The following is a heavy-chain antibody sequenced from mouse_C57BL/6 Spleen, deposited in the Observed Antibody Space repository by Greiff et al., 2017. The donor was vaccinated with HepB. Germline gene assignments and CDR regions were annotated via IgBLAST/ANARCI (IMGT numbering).Heavy chain of an antibody. CDR2: IHPSDSDT. V-gene: IGHV1-74*01. CDR1: GYTFTSYW. J-gene: IGHJ3*01. CDR3: ASYYYGSSYLAWFAY. D-gene: IGHD1-1*01. Sequence: QVQLKQPGAELVKPGASVKVSCKASGYTFTSYWMHWVKQRPGQGLEWIGRIHPSDSDTNYNQKFKGKATLTVDKSSSTAYMQLSSLTSEDSAVYYCASYYYGSSYLAWFAYWGQGTLVTVSA.